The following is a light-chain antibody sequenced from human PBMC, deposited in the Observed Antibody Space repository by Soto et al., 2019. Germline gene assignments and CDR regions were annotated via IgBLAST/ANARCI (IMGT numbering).Light chain of an antibody. V-gene: IGKV3-11*01. CDR3: QQRGNWPLYT. CDR2: DAS. CDR1: QSVSSY. J-gene: IGKJ2*01. Sequence: EIVLTQSPATLSLSPGERATLSCRASQSVSSYLAWYQQKPGQAPRLLIFDASDRATGIPARFSGSGSGTVFTLTISSLEHEDFAVYYCQQRGNWPLYTFGQGTKLEIK.